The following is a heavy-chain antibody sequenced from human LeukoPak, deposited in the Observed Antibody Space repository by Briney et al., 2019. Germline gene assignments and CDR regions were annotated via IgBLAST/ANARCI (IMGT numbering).Heavy chain of an antibody. Sequence: GGSLRLSCAASGFTFSNAWMSWVRQAPGKGLEWVGRIKSKTDGGTTDYAAPVKGRFTISRDDSKNTLYLQMNTLRAEDTAVYYCAKAIAAPVWYFDLWGRGTLVTVSS. J-gene: IGHJ2*01. CDR1: GFTFSNAW. D-gene: IGHD6-13*01. V-gene: IGHV3-15*01. CDR2: IKSKTDGGTT. CDR3: AKAIAAPVWYFDL.